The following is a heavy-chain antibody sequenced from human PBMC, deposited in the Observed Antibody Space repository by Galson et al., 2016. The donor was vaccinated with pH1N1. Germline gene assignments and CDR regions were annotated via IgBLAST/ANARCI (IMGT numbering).Heavy chain of an antibody. CDR3: ARETPSPSPTVLRYFDWSRGLSAFDM. CDR2: INTKTGNP. CDR1: GFTFGNHG. Sequence: SVKVSCKASGFTFGNHGINWVRQAPGQGLEWMGWINTKTGNPTYAQGFTGRFVFSLDTSVNTAYLQINSRKADDTAVYYCARETPSPSPTVLRYFDWSRGLSAFDMWGRGTLVTVSS. V-gene: IGHV7-4-1*02. D-gene: IGHD3-9*01. J-gene: IGHJ3*02.